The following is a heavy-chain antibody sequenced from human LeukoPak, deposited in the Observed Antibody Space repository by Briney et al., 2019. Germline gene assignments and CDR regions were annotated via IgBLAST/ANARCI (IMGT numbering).Heavy chain of an antibody. CDR2: IKSKADGGTT. Sequence: PGGSLRLSCAASGFTFSNAWMTWVRQAPGKGLEWVGRIKSKADGGTTDFAAPVKGRFTISRDNSKNTLYLQMNSLRAEDTAVYYCARGQEYHDILTGYYLDGYWGQGTLVTVSS. D-gene: IGHD3-9*01. J-gene: IGHJ4*02. CDR1: GFTFSNAW. CDR3: ARGQEYHDILTGYYLDGY. V-gene: IGHV3-15*01.